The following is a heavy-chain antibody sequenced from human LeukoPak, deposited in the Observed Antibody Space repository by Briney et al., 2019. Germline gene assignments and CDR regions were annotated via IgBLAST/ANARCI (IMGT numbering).Heavy chain of an antibody. CDR2: IYYSGST. Sequence: SETLSLTCTVSGGSISSYYWSWIRQPPGKGLEWIGYIYYSGSTNYNPSLKSRVTISVDTSKNQFSLKLSSVTAADTAVYYCSRLPVTTAEHAFDIWGQGTMVTVSS. V-gene: IGHV4-59*01. CDR3: SRLPVTTAEHAFDI. D-gene: IGHD4-17*01. J-gene: IGHJ3*02. CDR1: GGSISSYY.